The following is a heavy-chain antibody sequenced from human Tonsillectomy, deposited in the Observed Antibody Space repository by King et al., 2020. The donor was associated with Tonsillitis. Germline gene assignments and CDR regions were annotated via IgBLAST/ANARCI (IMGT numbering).Heavy chain of an antibody. V-gene: IGHV3-48*03. Sequence: VQLVESGGGLVQPGGSLRLSCAASGFTFSSYEMNWVRQAPGKGLEWISSISVSVSTIYYADSVKGRFTISRDNAKNSLYLQMNSLRAEDTAVYYCARGGYSDSSGYYTSWGQGTLVTVSS. CDR2: ISVSVSTI. CDR1: GFTFSSYE. CDR3: ARGGYSDSSGYYTS. D-gene: IGHD3-22*01. J-gene: IGHJ5*02.